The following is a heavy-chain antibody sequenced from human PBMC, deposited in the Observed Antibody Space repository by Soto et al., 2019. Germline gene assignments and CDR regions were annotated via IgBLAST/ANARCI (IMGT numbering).Heavy chain of an antibody. CDR3: SRHVVHSSGFTDY. Sequence: PSETLSLTCTVSGGSISSSSYYWGWIRQPPGKGLECIGSIYYSGSTYYNPSLKSRVTISVDTSKNQFSLKLSSVTAADTAVYYWSRHVVHSSGFTDYRGQGNLVTVXX. J-gene: IGHJ4*02. V-gene: IGHV4-39*01. CDR2: IYYSGST. CDR1: GGSISSSSYY. D-gene: IGHD6-19*01.